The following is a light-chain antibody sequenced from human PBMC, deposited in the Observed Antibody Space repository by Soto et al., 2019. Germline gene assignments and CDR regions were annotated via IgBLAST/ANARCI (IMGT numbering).Light chain of an antibody. J-gene: IGLJ1*01. CDR3: TSYAGGNNV. Sequence: QSALTQPPSASGSPGQSVTISCTGTSSDVGGYNFVSWYQQHPGKVPKLMVYEVNQRPSGVPARFSGSKSGNTASLTVSGLQADDEADYYCTSYAGGNNVFGTGTKLTVL. CDR1: SSDVGGYNF. V-gene: IGLV2-8*01. CDR2: EVN.